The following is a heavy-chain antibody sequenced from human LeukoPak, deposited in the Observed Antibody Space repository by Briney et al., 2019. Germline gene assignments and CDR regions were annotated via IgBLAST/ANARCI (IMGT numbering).Heavy chain of an antibody. D-gene: IGHD2-15*01. CDR1: EFTFSSHW. CDR2: IKQDGSQK. J-gene: IGHJ5*02. Sequence: GGSLRLSCAASEFTFSSHWMTWVRQAPGKGLEWVANIKQDGSQKYYVDSVKGRFTISRDNAKNSLYLQMNSLRVEDTAVYYCARAARDCSGDNCYSWFDPWGQGTLVTVSS. CDR3: ARAARDCSGDNCYSWFDP. V-gene: IGHV3-7*01.